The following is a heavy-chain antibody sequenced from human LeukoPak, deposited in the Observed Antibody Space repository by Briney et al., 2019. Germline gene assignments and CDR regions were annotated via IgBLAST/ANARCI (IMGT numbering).Heavy chain of an antibody. CDR2: INPNSGGT. Sequence: ASVKVSCKASGYTFTGYYMHWVRQTPGQGLEWMGWINPNSGGTNYAQKFQGRVTMTRETSISTAYMELSRLRSDDTAVYYCARLTRLGYGDYVEYFQHWGQGTLVTVSS. CDR1: GYTFTGYY. D-gene: IGHD4-17*01. J-gene: IGHJ1*01. CDR3: ARLTRLGYGDYVEYFQH. V-gene: IGHV1-2*02.